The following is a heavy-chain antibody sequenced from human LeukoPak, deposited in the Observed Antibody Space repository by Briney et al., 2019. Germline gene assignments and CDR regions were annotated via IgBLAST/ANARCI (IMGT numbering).Heavy chain of an antibody. Sequence: ASVKVSCKASGYTFTSYYMHWVRQAPGQGLEWMGIINPSGGSTSYAQKFQGRVTMTRDTSISTAYMELSRLRSDDTAVYYCARDLEDIVVVVAATGDAFDIWGQGTMVTVSS. J-gene: IGHJ3*02. CDR1: GYTFTSYY. V-gene: IGHV1-46*01. CDR2: INPSGGST. CDR3: ARDLEDIVVVVAATGDAFDI. D-gene: IGHD2-15*01.